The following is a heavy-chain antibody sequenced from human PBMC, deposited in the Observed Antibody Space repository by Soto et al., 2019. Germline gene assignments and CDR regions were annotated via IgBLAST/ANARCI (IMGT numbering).Heavy chain of an antibody. D-gene: IGHD4-17*01. J-gene: IGHJ4*02. V-gene: IGHV3-30*18. CDR1: GFTFSSYG. CDR3: AKDIPLLTTVTTGPDY. CDR2: ISYDGSNK. Sequence: QVQLVESGGGVVQPGRSLRLSCAASGFTFSSYGMHWVRQAPGKGLEWVAVISYDGSNKYYADSVKGRFTISRDNSKNTLYLQMNSLRAEDTAVYYCAKDIPLLTTVTTGPDYWGQGTLVTVSS.